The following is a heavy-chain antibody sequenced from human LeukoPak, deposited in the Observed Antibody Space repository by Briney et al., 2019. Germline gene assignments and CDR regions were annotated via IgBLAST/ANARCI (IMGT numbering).Heavy chain of an antibody. D-gene: IGHD3-10*01. CDR1: GGSISSYY. CDR2: IYYSGST. Sequence: SETLSLTCTVSGGSISSYYWSWIRQPPGKGLEWIGYIYYSGSTNYNPSLKGRVTISVDTSKNQFSLKLSSVTAADTAVYYCARQESGSGNYLSYFDYWGQGTLVTVSS. V-gene: IGHV4-59*08. CDR3: ARQESGSGNYLSYFDY. J-gene: IGHJ4*02.